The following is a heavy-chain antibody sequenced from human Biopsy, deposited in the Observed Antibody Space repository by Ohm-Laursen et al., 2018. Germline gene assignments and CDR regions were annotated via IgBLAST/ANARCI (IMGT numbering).Heavy chain of an antibody. D-gene: IGHD3-10*01. CDR3: ARASMIRGIMDVDY. J-gene: IGHJ4*02. CDR2: ISPNGGDT. V-gene: IGHV1-2*02. CDR1: GYTFTGHY. Sequence: ASVKVSCKASGYTFTGHYLHWVRQAPGQGFEWMGWISPNGGDTYSTQEFHGRVTMTTDTSVTTAYMDVSSLTFDDTAVYYCARASMIRGIMDVDYWGQGTLVIVSS.